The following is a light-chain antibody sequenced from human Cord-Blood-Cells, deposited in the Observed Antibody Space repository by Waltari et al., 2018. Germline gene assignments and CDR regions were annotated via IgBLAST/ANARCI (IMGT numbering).Light chain of an antibody. J-gene: IGLJ1*01. CDR1: SSDVGSYNL. V-gene: IGLV2-23*01. CDR3: CSYAGSSTYV. CDR2: EGS. Sequence: QSALTQPASVSGSPGQALTISCPGTSSDVGSYNLVSWYQKHPGKAPKHLIYEGSKRPSGVSNRFSGSKSGNTASLTISGLQAEDEADYYCCSYAGSSTYVFGTGTKVTVL.